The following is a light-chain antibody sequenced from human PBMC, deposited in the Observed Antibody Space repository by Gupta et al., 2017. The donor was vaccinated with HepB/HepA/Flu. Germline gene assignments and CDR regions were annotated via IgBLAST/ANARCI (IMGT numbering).Light chain of an antibody. CDR2: DAS. J-gene: IGKJ2*03. V-gene: IGKV1-39*01. CDR1: QSISRH. CDR3: QQYENNPYS. Sequence: DIQMTQSPSSLSASVGDRVTITCRASQSISRHLTWYQQTPGKAPKVLIYDASISQSGVPSTFSGSGSGTDFTLTISRLHPQDFASYYCQQYENNPYSFGLGTKLEIK.